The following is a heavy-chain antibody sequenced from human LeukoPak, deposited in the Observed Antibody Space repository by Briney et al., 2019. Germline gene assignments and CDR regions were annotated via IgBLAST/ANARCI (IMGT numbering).Heavy chain of an antibody. CDR1: GRLRRSCY. V-gene: IGHV4-59*07. Sequence: PSDTLALICTIRGRLRRSCYWRCTTQSPGKGLEWIGYTYYSGSTDYNPSLKSRVTISVDTSKNQFSLKLSCVTAADSVMYYCASSILNSLGSCCWYFFDYWGQGSLVTVSS. J-gene: IGHJ4*02. CDR2: TYYSGST. CDR3: ASSILNSLGSCCWYFFDY. D-gene: IGHD2-15*01.